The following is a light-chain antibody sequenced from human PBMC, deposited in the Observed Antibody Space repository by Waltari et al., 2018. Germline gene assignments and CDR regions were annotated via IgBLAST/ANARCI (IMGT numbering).Light chain of an antibody. CDR3: NSYSSSSSLVL. CDR1: SSDVGTYNY. CDR2: DVS. Sequence: QSALTQPASVSGSPGQSITISCTGTSSDVGTYNYVSWYQQHPGKAPKLMIYDVSNRPSGFSYRFSGSKSGNTASLTISVLQAEDEADYYCNSYSSSSSLVLFGGGTKLTVV. J-gene: IGLJ2*01. V-gene: IGLV2-14*03.